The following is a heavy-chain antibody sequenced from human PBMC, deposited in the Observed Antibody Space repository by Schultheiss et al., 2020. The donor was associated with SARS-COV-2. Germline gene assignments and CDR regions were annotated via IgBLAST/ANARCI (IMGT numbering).Heavy chain of an antibody. CDR3: AREGGYCSSTSCYKRGYYYYYYMDV. D-gene: IGHD2-2*01. V-gene: IGHV4-59*01. CDR2: IYYSGST. J-gene: IGHJ6*03. CDR1: GGSISSYY. Sequence: ETLSLTCTVSGGSISSYYWSWIRQPPGKGLEWIGYIYYSGSTNYNPSLKSRVTISVDTSKNQFSLKLSSVTAADTAVYYCAREGGYCSSTSCYKRGYYYYYYMDVWGKGTTVTVSS.